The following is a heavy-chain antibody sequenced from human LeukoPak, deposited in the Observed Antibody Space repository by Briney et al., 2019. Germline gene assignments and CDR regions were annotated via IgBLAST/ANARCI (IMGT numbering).Heavy chain of an antibody. V-gene: IGHV3-23*01. CDR2: TNSGGTST. CDR3: AKQSYARSLGE. CDR1: GFPFSDFS. D-gene: IGHD2-8*01. J-gene: IGHJ4*02. Sequence: PGGSLRLSCAPSGFPFSDFSMSWVRQAPGKGLEWISTTNSGGTSTYYAESVKGRFTISRDNSKNTLYLQMSSLRVEDTAVYYCAKQSYARSLGEGGPGTLVSVSS.